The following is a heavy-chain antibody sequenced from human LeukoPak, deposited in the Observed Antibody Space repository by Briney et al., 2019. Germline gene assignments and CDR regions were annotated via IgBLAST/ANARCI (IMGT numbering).Heavy chain of an antibody. Sequence: GVSLTLSCAACGFTFNSYWMSWLRQAPGKGLEEVANIKRDGREKYYVDSVRGRFTIYRDNAKNSLYLRMHRQRAADTAVYYRARGGFRSFGHWGQGILVTVSS. CDR2: IKRDGREK. CDR3: ARGGFRSFGH. D-gene: IGHD3-22*01. CDR1: GFTFNSYW. J-gene: IGHJ5*02. V-gene: IGHV3-7*04.